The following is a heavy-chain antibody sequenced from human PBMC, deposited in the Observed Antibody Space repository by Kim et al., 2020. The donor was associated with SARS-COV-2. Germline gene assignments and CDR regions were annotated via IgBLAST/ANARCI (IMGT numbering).Heavy chain of an antibody. CDR2: IKGDGSGT. CDR3: ARDGVVVPDAPVY. V-gene: IGHV3-74*01. D-gene: IGHD2-2*01. J-gene: IGHJ4*02. CDR1: GFTFGSYW. Sequence: GGSLRLSCTASGFTFGSYWMHWVRQAPGKGLVWVSRIKGDGSGTTYADSVKGRFTISRDNAKNTLYLQMNSLIVEDTAVYYCARDGVVVPDAPVYWGQGTQVTVSS.